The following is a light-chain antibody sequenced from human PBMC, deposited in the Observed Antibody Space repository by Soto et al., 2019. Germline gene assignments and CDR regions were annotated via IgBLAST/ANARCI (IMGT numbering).Light chain of an antibody. J-gene: IGKJ4*01. CDR1: QGISTF. CDR3: QQSYATVRT. CDR2: AAS. Sequence: IQMTQSPSSLCTSVGDRVTITCRASQGISTFVNWYQQKPGKAPRLLIYAASRLQSGVPARFSGSGAETDFTLTITSLQPEDFGIYYCQQSYATVRTFGGGTKV. V-gene: IGKV1-39*01.